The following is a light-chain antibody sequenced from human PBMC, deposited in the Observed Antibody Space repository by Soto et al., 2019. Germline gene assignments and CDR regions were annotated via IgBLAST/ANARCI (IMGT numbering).Light chain of an antibody. V-gene: IGKV3-20*01. J-gene: IGKJ1*01. Sequence: EIVLTQSPGTLSLSPGERATLSCRASQSVSSSSLAWYQQRPGQAPKLLIYVASSRATGIPDRFSGSGSGTDFTLTISRLEPEDFAVYYCQQYGSSPVTFSQGTKVDIK. CDR1: QSVSSSS. CDR3: QQYGSSPVT. CDR2: VAS.